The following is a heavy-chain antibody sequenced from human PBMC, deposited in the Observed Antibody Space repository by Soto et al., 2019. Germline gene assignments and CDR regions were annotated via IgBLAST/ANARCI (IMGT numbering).Heavy chain of an antibody. V-gene: IGHV4-31*02. D-gene: IGHD3-3*01. CDR1: VGSITSCGYS. J-gene: IGHJ4*02. CDR3: ARGSGYYRNFDS. CDR2: VFDSGKT. Sequence: QVQLQESGPGLVKPSQTLSLTCSVSVGSITSCGYSWTWIRHQPGKALQWIGYVFDSGKTYYNPSLQGRITRSLDTAKTLFSLELSSVTAADTAVYFCARGSGYYRNFDSWGQGTLVSVSS.